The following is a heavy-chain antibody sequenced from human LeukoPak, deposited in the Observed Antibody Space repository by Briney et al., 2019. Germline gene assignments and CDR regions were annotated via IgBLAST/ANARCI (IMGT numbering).Heavy chain of an antibody. D-gene: IGHD3-10*01. J-gene: IGHJ2*01. CDR3: ARELWFGESGPFDL. CDR2: IYSGGST. V-gene: IGHV3-53*01. CDR1: GFTVSSNY. Sequence: GGSLRLSFAASGFTVSSNYMSWVRQAPGKGPDWVSVIYSGGSTYYADSVKGRFTISRDNSKNTLYLQMNSLRAEDTAVYYCARELWFGESGPFDLWGRGTLVTVSS.